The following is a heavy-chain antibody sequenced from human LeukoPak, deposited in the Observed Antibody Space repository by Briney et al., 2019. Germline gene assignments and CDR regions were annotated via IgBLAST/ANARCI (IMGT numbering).Heavy chain of an antibody. CDR3: ARGDTSGYYYRFFDY. J-gene: IGHJ4*02. V-gene: IGHV3-7*01. CDR1: GFTFRNAW. D-gene: IGHD3-22*01. CDR2: IKEDGSGI. Sequence: GGSLRLSCAASGFTFRNAWMSWVRQAPGKGLEWVANIKEDGSGIYYVDSVEGRFTISRDNAKKSLYLQMNSLRAEDTAVYYCARGDTSGYYYRFFDYWGQGTLVTVSS.